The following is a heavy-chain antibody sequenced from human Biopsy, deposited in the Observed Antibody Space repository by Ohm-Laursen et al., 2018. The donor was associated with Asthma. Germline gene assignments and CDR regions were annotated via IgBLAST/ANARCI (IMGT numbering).Heavy chain of an antibody. CDR3: AKRGGYSGPDKEY. D-gene: IGHD5-12*01. V-gene: IGHV3-30*18. CDR1: GFMFRSFG. CDR2: ISYDGNHK. Sequence: SLRLSCSAAGFMFRSFGMHWVRRAPGKGLEWVAVISYDGNHKFYEDSVKSRFTISRDNSKNTLYLQMNSLRTEDTAVYYCAKRGGYSGPDKEYWGQGTLVIVSS. J-gene: IGHJ4*02.